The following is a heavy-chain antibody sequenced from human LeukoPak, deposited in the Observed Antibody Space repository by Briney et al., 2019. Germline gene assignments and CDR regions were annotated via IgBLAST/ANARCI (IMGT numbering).Heavy chain of an antibody. CDR2: IWYDGSNK. V-gene: IGHV3-33*01. Sequence: GGSLRLSCAASGFTFSSYGMHWVRQAPGKGLEWVAFIWYDGSNKYYADSVKGRFTISRDNSKNTLYLQMNSLRAEDTAVYYCARKAAAGTVSWFDPWGQGTLVTVSS. D-gene: IGHD6-13*01. CDR1: GFTFSSYG. J-gene: IGHJ5*02. CDR3: ARKAAAGTVSWFDP.